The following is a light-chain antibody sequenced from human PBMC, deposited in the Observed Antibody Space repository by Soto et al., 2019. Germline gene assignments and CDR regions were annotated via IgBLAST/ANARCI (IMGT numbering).Light chain of an antibody. CDR3: QQYTAWPPWT. V-gene: IGKV3-15*01. CDR2: GAS. Sequence: EIVMTQSPVTLSLSPGEKATLSCRASQHIRTDLAWYQQRPGQATRLLIYGASARANGITARFSGSGSGTEFTLTLCSLQSEDFAVYDCQQYTAWPPWTFGQGTKV. J-gene: IGKJ1*01. CDR1: QHIRTD.